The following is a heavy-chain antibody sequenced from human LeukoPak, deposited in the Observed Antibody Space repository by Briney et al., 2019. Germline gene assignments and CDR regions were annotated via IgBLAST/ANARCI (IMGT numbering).Heavy chain of an antibody. Sequence: PGGALRLSFAASGFTFSSYEMNWVRQAPGKGLEWVAVISYDGRKKYYADSVSGRFTISRDNSKNTLYLQMNSLRAEDTAVYYCARESGSSWAFDYWGQGTLVTVSS. CDR1: GFTFSSYE. D-gene: IGHD6-13*01. V-gene: IGHV3-30*04. CDR2: ISYDGRKK. J-gene: IGHJ4*02. CDR3: ARESGSSWAFDY.